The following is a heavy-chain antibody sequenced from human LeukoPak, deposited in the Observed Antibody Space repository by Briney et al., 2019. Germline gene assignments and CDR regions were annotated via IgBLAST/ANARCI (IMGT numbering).Heavy chain of an antibody. J-gene: IGHJ4*02. CDR2: FYSGGKT. CDR1: GFTVSSSY. D-gene: IGHD2-15*01. CDR3: ASRDGSGGRCHFAGADPFDY. V-gene: IGHV3-53*01. Sequence: GGSLRLSCAASGFTVSSSYMSWVRQAPGKGLEWVSAFYSGGKTYYTDSVKGRFTISRDNSKNTLYLQMNSLRAEDTAVYYCASRDGSGGRCHFAGADPFDYWGQGTLVPVSS.